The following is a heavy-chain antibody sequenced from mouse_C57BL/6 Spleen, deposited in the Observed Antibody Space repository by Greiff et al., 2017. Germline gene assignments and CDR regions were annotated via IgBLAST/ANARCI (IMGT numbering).Heavy chain of an antibody. CDR3: ARDRKLRTDWYFDV. CDR1: GFTFSDYY. J-gene: IGHJ1*03. CDR2: INYDGSST. Sequence: EVQLVESEGGLVQPGSSMKLSCTASGFTFSDYYMAWVRQVPEKGLEWVANINYDGSSTYYLDSLKSRFIISRDNAKNILYLQMSSLKSEDTATYYCARDRKLRTDWYFDVWGTGTTVTVSS. D-gene: IGHD5-5*01. V-gene: IGHV5-16*01.